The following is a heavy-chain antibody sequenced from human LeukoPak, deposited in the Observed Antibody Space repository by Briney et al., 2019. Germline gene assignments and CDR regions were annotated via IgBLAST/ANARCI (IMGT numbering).Heavy chain of an antibody. CDR1: GGSFSGYY. CDR2: INHSGST. V-gene: IGHV4-34*01. J-gene: IGHJ4*02. Sequence: PSETLSLTCAVYGGSFSGYYWSWIRQPPGKGLEWIGEINHSGSTNYNPSLKSRVTISVDTSKNQFSLKLSSVTAADTAVYYCAREGGSSHFDYWGQGTLVTVSS. CDR3: AREGGSSHFDY. D-gene: IGHD6-13*01.